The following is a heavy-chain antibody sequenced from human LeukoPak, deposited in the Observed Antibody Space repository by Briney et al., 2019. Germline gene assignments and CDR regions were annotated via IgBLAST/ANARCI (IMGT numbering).Heavy chain of an antibody. CDR2: IYYSGST. D-gene: IGHD4-17*01. CDR3: ASLTTVTQGYFDS. Sequence: PSETLSLTCTVSGGSISSYYWSWVRQPPGKGLEWIGYIYYSGSTNYNPSLKSRLTISVDTSKNQFSLKLSSVTATDTAVYYCASLTTVTQGYFDSWGQGTLVTVSS. J-gene: IGHJ4*02. CDR1: GGSISSYY. V-gene: IGHV4-59*08.